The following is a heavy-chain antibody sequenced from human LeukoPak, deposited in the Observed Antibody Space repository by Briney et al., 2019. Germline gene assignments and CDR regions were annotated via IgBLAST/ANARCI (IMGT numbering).Heavy chain of an antibody. CDR3: ARVKRIAAAGTPLGAFDI. CDR2: IYYSGST. CDR1: GGSISSSSYY. V-gene: IGHV4-39*07. Sequence: SETLSLTCTVSGGSISSSSYYWGWIRQPPGKGLEWIGSIYYSGSTNYNPSLKSRVTISVDTSKNQFSLKLSSVTAADTAVYYCARVKRIAAAGTPLGAFDIWGQGTMVTVSS. J-gene: IGHJ3*02. D-gene: IGHD6-13*01.